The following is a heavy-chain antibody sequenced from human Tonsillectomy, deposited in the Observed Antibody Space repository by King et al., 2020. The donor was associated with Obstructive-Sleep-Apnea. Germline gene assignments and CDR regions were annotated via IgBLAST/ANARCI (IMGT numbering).Heavy chain of an antibody. J-gene: IGHJ4*02. CDR1: GFTFSSYN. V-gene: IGHV3-48*04. CDR2: ISSSSTTI. Sequence: VQLVESGGGVVQPGGSLRLSCAASGFTFSSYNMNWVRQAPGKGPEWVSYISSSSTTIYYADSVKGRFTISRDNAKNSLYLQMNSLRAEDTAVYYCAREDTIDFWSGYSPTFDYWGQGTLVTVSS. CDR3: AREDTIDFWSGYSPTFDY. D-gene: IGHD3-3*01.